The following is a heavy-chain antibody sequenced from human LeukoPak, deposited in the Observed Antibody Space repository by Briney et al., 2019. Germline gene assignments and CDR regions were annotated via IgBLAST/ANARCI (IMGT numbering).Heavy chain of an antibody. Sequence: KPSQTLSLTCTVSGGSISSGGYYWSWIRQPPGKGLEWIGYIHHSGSTYYNPSLKSRVTISVDRSKNQFSLKLSSVTAADTAVYYCARGRYGWLPFDYWGQGTLVTVSS. CDR2: IHHSGST. J-gene: IGHJ4*02. CDR3: ARGRYGWLPFDY. D-gene: IGHD3-16*01. V-gene: IGHV4-30-2*01. CDR1: GGSISSGGYY.